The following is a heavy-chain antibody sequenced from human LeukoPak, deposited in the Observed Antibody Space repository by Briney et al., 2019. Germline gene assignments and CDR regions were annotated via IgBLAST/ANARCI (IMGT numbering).Heavy chain of an antibody. CDR1: GFTFSSYS. CDR3: ARENWFDS. Sequence: GGSLRLSCAASGFTFSSYSMNWVRQAPGKGLQWVSYISGSGSTIWYADSVKGRFTISRDNAQNSLYLQMNSLRAEDTAVYYCARENWFDSWGQGTLVTVSS. J-gene: IGHJ5*01. V-gene: IGHV3-48*04. CDR2: ISGSGSTI.